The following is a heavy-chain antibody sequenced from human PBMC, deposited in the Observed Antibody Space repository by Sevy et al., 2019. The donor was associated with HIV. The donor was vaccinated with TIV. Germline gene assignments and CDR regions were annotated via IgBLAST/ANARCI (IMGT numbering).Heavy chain of an antibody. CDR1: GYTFTSYG. Sequence: ASVKVSCKASGYTFTSYGISWVRQAPGQGLEWMGWISAYNGNTNYEQKLQGRVTMTTDTSTSTAYMELRSLRSDDTAVYYCADNLSGGSHSTRDYDYYGMDVWGQGTTVTVSS. CDR3: ADNLSGGSHSTRDYDYYGMDV. J-gene: IGHJ6*02. V-gene: IGHV1-18*01. CDR2: ISAYNGNT. D-gene: IGHD2-15*01.